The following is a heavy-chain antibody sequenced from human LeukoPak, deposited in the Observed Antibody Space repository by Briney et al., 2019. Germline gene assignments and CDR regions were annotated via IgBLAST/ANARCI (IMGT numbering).Heavy chain of an antibody. D-gene: IGHD2-2*01. CDR1: GFTFSSSG. V-gene: IGHV3-30*18. CDR3: AKGALVPAAMFVY. CDR2: ISYDGSNK. Sequence: GGSLRLSCAASGFTFSSSGMHWVRQAPGKGLEWVAVISYDGSNKYYADSVKGRFTTSRDNSKNTLYLQMNSLRAEDTAVYYCAKGALVPAAMFVYWGQGTLVTVSS. J-gene: IGHJ4*02.